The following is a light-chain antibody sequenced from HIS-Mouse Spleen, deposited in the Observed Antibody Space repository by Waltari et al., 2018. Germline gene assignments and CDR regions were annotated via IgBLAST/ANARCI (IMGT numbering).Light chain of an antibody. V-gene: IGLV2-23*01. CDR2: EGS. Sequence: QSALTQPAAVSGSPGQSITISCTGTSSDVGSYNLVSWYQQHPGKARRLMFYEGSKRTLGVSNRFAGSRFGKTASLTMLVLQAEDDTYYYCCSYAGSSTYFFGAGTKVTVL. CDR3: CSYAGSSTYF. J-gene: IGLJ1*01. CDR1: SSDVGSYNL.